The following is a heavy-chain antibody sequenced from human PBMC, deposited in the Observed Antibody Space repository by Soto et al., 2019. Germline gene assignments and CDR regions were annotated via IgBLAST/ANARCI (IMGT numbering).Heavy chain of an antibody. CDR3: TRDQGGDIDY. J-gene: IGHJ4*02. Sequence: QVQLVESGGGVVQPGRSLRLSCAASGFTFSSYAMQWVRQAPGKGLEWVAVISYDGSNKYYADSVKGRFTISRDNSKNPLYLQRNSLRAEDTAVYYCTRDQGGDIDYWGQGTLVTVSS. D-gene: IGHD3-16*01. V-gene: IGHV3-30-3*01. CDR2: ISYDGSNK. CDR1: GFTFSSYA.